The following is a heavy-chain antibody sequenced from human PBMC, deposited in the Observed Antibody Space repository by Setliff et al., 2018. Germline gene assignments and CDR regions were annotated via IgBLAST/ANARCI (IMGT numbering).Heavy chain of an antibody. Sequence: GGSLRLSCAASGFTFSSYEMNWVRQAPGKGLEWVSYISSSGDSTYYADSVKGRFTISRDNAKNSLYLQMNSLRAEDTAVYYCARGDRWGYSYGPYYYGMDVWGQGTTVTVSS. CDR2: ISSSGDST. CDR3: ARGDRWGYSYGPYYYGMDV. D-gene: IGHD5-18*01. V-gene: IGHV3-48*03. CDR1: GFTFSSYE. J-gene: IGHJ6*02.